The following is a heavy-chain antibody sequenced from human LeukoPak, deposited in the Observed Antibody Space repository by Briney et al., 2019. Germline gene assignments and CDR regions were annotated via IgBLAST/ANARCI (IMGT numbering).Heavy chain of an antibody. CDR1: GGSISSSSYY. CDR2: IYYSGST. V-gene: IGHV4-39*07. D-gene: IGHD6-19*01. CDR3: ARFIAVAGTGLFDY. J-gene: IGHJ4*02. Sequence: KASETLSLTCTVSGGSISSSSYYWGWIRQPPGKGLEWIGSIYYSGSTYYNPSLKSRVTISVDTSKNQFSLKLSSVTAADTAVYYCARFIAVAGTGLFDYWGQGTLVTVSS.